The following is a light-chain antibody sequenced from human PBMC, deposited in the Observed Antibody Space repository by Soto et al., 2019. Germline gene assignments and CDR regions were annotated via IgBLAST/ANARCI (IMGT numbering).Light chain of an antibody. Sequence: QSVLTQPPSASGSPGQSVTISCTGSSSDVGGYNYVSWYQQHPGKAPKVIINEVSKRPSGVPDRFSGSKSGNTASLTGSGLQADDEADYYCSSYAGSNTFVFGSGTKVTVL. CDR2: EVS. CDR1: SSDVGGYNY. V-gene: IGLV2-8*01. J-gene: IGLJ1*01. CDR3: SSYAGSNTFV.